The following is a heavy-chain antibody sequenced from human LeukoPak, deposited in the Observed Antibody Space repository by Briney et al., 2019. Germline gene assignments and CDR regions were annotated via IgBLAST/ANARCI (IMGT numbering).Heavy chain of an antibody. CDR3: ARMAYTIARL. J-gene: IGHJ4*02. CDR2: IYYSGST. D-gene: IGHD3-16*01. Sequence: SETLSLTCTVSGGSISSSSYYWGWIRQPPGKGLEWIGSIYYSGSTYYNPSLKSRVTISVDTSKNQFSLKLSSVTAADTAVYYCARMAYTIARLWGQGTLVTVSS. CDR1: GGSISSSSYY. V-gene: IGHV4-39*01.